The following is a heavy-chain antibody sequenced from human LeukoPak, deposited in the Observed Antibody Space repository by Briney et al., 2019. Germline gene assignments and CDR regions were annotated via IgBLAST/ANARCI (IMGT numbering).Heavy chain of an antibody. CDR1: GVIFSTYD. D-gene: IGHD1-26*01. CDR3: SPSGSYFDY. CDR2: ISSSSGTI. Sequence: PGGSLRLSCAASGVIFSTYDMNWVRQAPGKGLEWVSYISSSSGTIYYADSVKGRFTISRDNAKNSLYLQMNSLRDEGTAVYYCSPSGSYFDYWGQGTLVTVSS. J-gene: IGHJ4*02. V-gene: IGHV3-48*02.